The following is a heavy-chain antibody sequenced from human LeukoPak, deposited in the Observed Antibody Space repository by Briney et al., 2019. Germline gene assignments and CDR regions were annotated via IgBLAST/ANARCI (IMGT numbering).Heavy chain of an antibody. CDR2: ISYDGSNK. Sequence: PGRSLRLSCAASGFTFSSYGMHWVRQAPGKGLEWVAVISYDGSNKYYADSVKGRFTISRDNSKNTLYLQMNSLRAEDTAVYYCAKDLYYDSSGYYSVPGYWGQGTLVTVSS. V-gene: IGHV3-30*18. CDR3: AKDLYYDSSGYYSVPGY. J-gene: IGHJ4*02. D-gene: IGHD3-22*01. CDR1: GFTFSSYG.